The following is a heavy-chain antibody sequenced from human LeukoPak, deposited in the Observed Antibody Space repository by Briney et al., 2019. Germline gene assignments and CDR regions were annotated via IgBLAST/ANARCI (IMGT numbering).Heavy chain of an antibody. J-gene: IGHJ6*02. CDR3: ARDLWQQLVPGADYYYGMDV. Sequence: SETLSLTCTVSGGSISSYYWSWIRQPPGKGLEWIGYIYYSGSTNYNPSLKSRVTISVDTSKNQFSLKLSSVTAADTAVYYCARDLWQQLVPGADYYYGMDVWGQGTTVTVSS. D-gene: IGHD6-13*01. CDR2: IYYSGST. V-gene: IGHV4-59*12. CDR1: GGSISSYY.